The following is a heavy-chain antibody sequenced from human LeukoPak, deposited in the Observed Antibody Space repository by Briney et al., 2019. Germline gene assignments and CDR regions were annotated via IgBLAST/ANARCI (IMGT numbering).Heavy chain of an antibody. CDR1: GFTFSSYA. Sequence: SGGSLRLSCAASGFTFSSYAMSWVRQAPGKGLEWVSAISGSGGSTYYADSVKGRFTISRDNSKNTLYLQMNSLRAEDTAVYCWAKEASDYYDSTPIDYWGQGTLVTVSS. J-gene: IGHJ4*02. V-gene: IGHV3-23*01. CDR2: ISGSGGST. D-gene: IGHD3-22*01. CDR3: AKEASDYYDSTPIDY.